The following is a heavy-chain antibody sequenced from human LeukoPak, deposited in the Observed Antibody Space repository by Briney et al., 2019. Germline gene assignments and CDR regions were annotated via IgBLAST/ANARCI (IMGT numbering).Heavy chain of an antibody. CDR2: THYSGST. Sequence: SQTLSLTCTVSGGSISSGGYYWSWIRQHPGKGLEWIGYTHYSGSTYYNPSLKSRVTISVDTSKNQFSLKLSSVTAADTAVYYCARVVVCSGGSCYPNPYYFDYWGQGTLVTVSS. CDR1: GGSISSGGYY. CDR3: ARVVVCSGGSCYPNPYYFDY. J-gene: IGHJ4*02. D-gene: IGHD2-15*01. V-gene: IGHV4-31*03.